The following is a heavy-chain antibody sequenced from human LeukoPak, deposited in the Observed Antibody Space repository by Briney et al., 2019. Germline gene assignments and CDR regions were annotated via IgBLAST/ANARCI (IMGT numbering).Heavy chain of an antibody. Sequence: PGRSLRLSCAASGFTFRSYGMHWVRQAPGKGLVYVAAISSNGGSTDYANSVKGRFTISRDNSKNTLYLQMGSLRAEDMAVYYCARISSSYDYDYWGQGTLVTVSS. D-gene: IGHD6-6*01. CDR2: ISSNGGST. J-gene: IGHJ4*02. CDR1: GFTFRSYG. CDR3: ARISSSYDYDY. V-gene: IGHV3-64*01.